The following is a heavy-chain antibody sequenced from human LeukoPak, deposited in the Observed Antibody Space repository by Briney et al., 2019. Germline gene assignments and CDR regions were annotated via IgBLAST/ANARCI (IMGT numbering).Heavy chain of an antibody. CDR2: FYYSGST. CDR3: ARDSAMGATSFDY. D-gene: IGHD1-26*01. J-gene: IGHJ4*02. Sequence: PSETLSLTCAVSGGSISSSYYWGWIRQPPGKGLEWIGSFYYSGSTYYNASLKGQVTISVDMSKNQFSLKLSSVTAADTAVYYCARDSAMGATSFDYWGQGTLVTVSS. V-gene: IGHV4-39*07. CDR1: GGSISSSYY.